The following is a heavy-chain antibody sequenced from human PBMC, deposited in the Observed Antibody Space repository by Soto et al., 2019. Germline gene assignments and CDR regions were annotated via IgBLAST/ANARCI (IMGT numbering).Heavy chain of an antibody. CDR2: ISGSGGST. CDR1: GCTFSSYA. J-gene: IGHJ6*03. D-gene: IGHD3-16*01. CDR3: AKEGVVITFGGWCGAYSSSYMYV. Sequence: GGSLRLSCAASGCTFSSYAMSWVRQAPGKGLEWVSAISGSGGSTYYADSVKGRFTISRDNSKNTLYLQMNSLRAEDTAVYYCAKEGVVITFGGWCGAYSSSYMYVWGKGTTVTVSS. V-gene: IGHV3-23*01.